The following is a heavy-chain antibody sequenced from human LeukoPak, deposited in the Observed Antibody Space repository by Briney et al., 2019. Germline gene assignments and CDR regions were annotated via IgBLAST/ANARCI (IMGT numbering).Heavy chain of an antibody. CDR1: GYTFTGYY. CDR3: ARGGFDY. CDR2: ISPNSDDT. Sequence: ASVKVSCKASGYTFTGYYLHWVRQAPGQGLEWMSWISPNSDDTNYAQNFRGRVNMTRDTSISTAYMELSRLRSDDTAIYYCARGGFDYWGQGTLVTVSS. J-gene: IGHJ4*02. V-gene: IGHV1-2*02.